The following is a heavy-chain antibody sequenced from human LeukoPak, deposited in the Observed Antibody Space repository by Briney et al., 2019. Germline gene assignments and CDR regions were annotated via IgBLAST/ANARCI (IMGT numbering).Heavy chain of an antibody. J-gene: IGHJ4*02. CDR1: GGSISSSNW. CDR3: ARGYSYGYPLDY. D-gene: IGHD5-18*01. Sequence: SETLSLTCAVSGGSISSSNWWRSVRQPPGKGLEWIGEIYHSGSTNYNPSPKSRVTISVDKSKNQFSLKLSSVTAADTAVYYCARGYSYGYPLDYWGQGTLVTVSS. CDR2: IYHSGST. V-gene: IGHV4-4*02.